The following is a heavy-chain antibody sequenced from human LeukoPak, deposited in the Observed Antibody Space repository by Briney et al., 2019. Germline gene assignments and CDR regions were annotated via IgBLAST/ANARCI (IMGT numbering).Heavy chain of an antibody. CDR2: ISTTGTTT. CDR3: AGGPPLFDP. V-gene: IGHV3-48*01. CDR1: GFTFSSYS. Sequence: GGSLRLSCAASGFTFSSYSMNWVRQAPGKGLEWVSYISTTGTTTYYADSVKGRFTISSDNAKSSLYLQMNSLRAEDTAVYYCAGGPPLFDPWGQGTLVTVSS. J-gene: IGHJ5*02.